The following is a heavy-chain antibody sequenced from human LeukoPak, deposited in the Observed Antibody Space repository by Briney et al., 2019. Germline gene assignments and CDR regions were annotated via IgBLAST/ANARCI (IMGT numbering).Heavy chain of an antibody. Sequence: GGSLRLSCAASGFTPSSYWMSWVRQAPGKGREWGGRIKSKTDGGATDYAAPVKGRFTISRADSKNTLYLQMNSLKTEDTAVYYCTTGSWGGSGSYDYWGQGTLVTVSS. D-gene: IGHD3-10*01. CDR2: IKSKTDGGAT. CDR1: GFTPSSYW. V-gene: IGHV3-15*01. CDR3: TTGSWGGSGSYDY. J-gene: IGHJ4*02.